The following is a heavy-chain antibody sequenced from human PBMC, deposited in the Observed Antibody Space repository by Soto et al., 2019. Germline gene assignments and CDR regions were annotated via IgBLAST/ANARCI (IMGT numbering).Heavy chain of an antibody. CDR2: ISSSSSYI. CDR1: GFTFSSYS. CDR3: AREAVADAFDI. D-gene: IGHD6-19*01. J-gene: IGHJ3*02. Sequence: GGSLRLSCAASGFTFSSYSMNWVRQAPEKGLEWVSSISSSSSYIYYADSVKGRFTISRDNAKNSLYLQMNSLRAEDTAVYYCAREAVADAFDIWGQGTMVTVSS. V-gene: IGHV3-21*01.